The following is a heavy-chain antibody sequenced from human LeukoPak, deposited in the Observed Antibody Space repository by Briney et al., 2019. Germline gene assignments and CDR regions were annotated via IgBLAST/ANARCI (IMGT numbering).Heavy chain of an antibody. D-gene: IGHD3-22*01. CDR3: TKDLSSQWFTDIRHYGMNV. Sequence: GGSLRLSCAASGFTFDGFAMHWVRQAPGKGLEWVSGISWNNRSIDYADSVKGRFTISRDNAKNSLYLQMNSLRSEDTAFYYCTKDLSSQWFTDIRHYGMNVWGQGTTVTVSS. V-gene: IGHV3-9*01. J-gene: IGHJ6*02. CDR1: GFTFDGFA. CDR2: ISWNNRSI.